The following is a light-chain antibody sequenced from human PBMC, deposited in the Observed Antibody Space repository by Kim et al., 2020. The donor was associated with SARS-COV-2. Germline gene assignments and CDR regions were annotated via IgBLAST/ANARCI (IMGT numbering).Light chain of an antibody. CDR1: KLGGKY. Sequence: SYELTQPPSVSVSPGQTASIICSGDKLGGKYVSWYCQKPGQSPVLVMYQDSKRPSGIPERFSGSNSENTATLTIGETQAIDEADYYCQVWGTTTAVFGGGTKLTVL. V-gene: IGLV3-1*01. CDR2: QDS. CDR3: QVWGTTTAV. J-gene: IGLJ2*01.